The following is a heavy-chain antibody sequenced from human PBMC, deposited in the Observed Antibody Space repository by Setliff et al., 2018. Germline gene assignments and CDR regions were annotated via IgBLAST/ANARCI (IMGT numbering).Heavy chain of an antibody. CDR1: GFTFTNYW. Sequence: GGSLRLSCAASGFTFTNYWINWVRQAPGKGLEWVANIKQDESEKHYVGSVKGRFTISRDNAKNSLYLQMNSLRAEDTAVYYCARDNGRLPTEKSPYYFYYMDVWGEGTTVTVSS. CDR2: IKQDESEK. CDR3: ARDNGRLPTEKSPYYFYYMDV. J-gene: IGHJ6*03. D-gene: IGHD4-4*01. V-gene: IGHV3-7*01.